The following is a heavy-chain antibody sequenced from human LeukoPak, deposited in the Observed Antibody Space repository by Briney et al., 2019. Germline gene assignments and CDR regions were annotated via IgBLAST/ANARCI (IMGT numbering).Heavy chain of an antibody. J-gene: IGHJ4*02. CDR3: VRDSRWLQFLYYYDY. CDR2: INSDGSST. D-gene: IGHD5-24*01. CDR1: GFTLSRYW. V-gene: IGHV3-74*01. Sequence: GGSLRLSCAASGFTLSRYWMHWVRQAPQEGLVWVSRINSDGSSTSYADSVKGRFTISRDNAKNTLYLQMNSLRAEDTAVYYCVRDSRWLQFLYYYDYWGQGTLVTVSS.